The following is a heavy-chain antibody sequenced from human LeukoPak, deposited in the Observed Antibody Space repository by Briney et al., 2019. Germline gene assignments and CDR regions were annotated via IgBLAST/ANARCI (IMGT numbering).Heavy chain of an antibody. CDR2: IKSKTDGGTT. V-gene: IGHV3-15*01. CDR1: GFTFSSYG. J-gene: IGHJ1*01. CDR3: TSLRGSSSQYFQY. Sequence: GLSLRLSCVASGFTFSSYGIHWVRQAPGKGLEWVGRIKSKTDGGTTDYAAPVKGRFTISRDDSKDTLYLQMNSLRTEDTAVYYCTSLRGSSSQYFQYWGQGTLVTVAS. D-gene: IGHD6-13*01.